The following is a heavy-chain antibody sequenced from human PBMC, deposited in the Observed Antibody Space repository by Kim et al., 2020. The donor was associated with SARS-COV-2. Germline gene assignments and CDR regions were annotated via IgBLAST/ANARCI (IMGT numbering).Heavy chain of an antibody. CDR3: ARRIGYGLYFFDY. V-gene: IGHV3-23*01. D-gene: IGHD6-13*01. Sequence: YRDSVKGRFTISRDNSTNTLYMQVNSLRAEDTAVYYCARRIGYGLYFFDYWGQGTLVTVSS. J-gene: IGHJ4*02.